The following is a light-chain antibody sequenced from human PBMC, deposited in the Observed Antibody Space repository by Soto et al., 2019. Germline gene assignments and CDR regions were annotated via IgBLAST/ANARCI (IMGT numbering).Light chain of an antibody. J-gene: IGKJ1*01. V-gene: IGKV1-5*01. Sequence: DIQMTQSPSTLSASVGDRVTISCRASQSISNWLAWYQQKPGKAPKLLMSDASSLERGVPSRFSGSGSGTEFTLTISSLQPDDFETYYCQQYDNYSRTFGPGTKVDI. CDR2: DAS. CDR1: QSISNW. CDR3: QQYDNYSRT.